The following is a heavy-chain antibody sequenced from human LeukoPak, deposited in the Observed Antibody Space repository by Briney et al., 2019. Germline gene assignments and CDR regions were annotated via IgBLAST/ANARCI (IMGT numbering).Heavy chain of an antibody. V-gene: IGHV3-21*01. CDR2: ISSSSSYI. CDR3: ARGNFDNYGDYVWVAFDI. CDR1: GFTFSSYS. J-gene: IGHJ3*02. D-gene: IGHD4-17*01. Sequence: PGGSLRLSCAASGFTFSSYSMNWVRQAPGKGLEWVSSISSSSSYIYYADSVKGRFTISRDNAKNSLYLQMNSLRAEDTAVYYCARGNFDNYGDYVWVAFDIWGQGTMVTVSS.